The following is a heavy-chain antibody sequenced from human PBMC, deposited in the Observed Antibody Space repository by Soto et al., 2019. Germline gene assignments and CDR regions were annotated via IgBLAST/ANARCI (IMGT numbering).Heavy chain of an antibody. J-gene: IGHJ3*02. CDR2: ISGSGGST. CDR3: AKAMGYFDAFDI. D-gene: IGHD2-21*01. CDR1: GFTFSSYA. Sequence: GGSLRLSCAASGFTFSSYAMSWVRQAPGKGLEWVSAISGSGGSTYYADSVKGRFTISRDNSKNKLYLQMNSLRAEDTAVYYCAKAMGYFDAFDIWGQGTMVTVSS. V-gene: IGHV3-23*01.